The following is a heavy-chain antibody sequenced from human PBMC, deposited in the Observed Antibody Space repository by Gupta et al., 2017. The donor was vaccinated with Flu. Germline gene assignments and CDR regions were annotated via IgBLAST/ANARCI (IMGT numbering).Heavy chain of an antibody. V-gene: IGHV3-11*04. D-gene: IGHD3-3*01. CDR2: IDGRSSFV. CDR3: AGNYDPIDF. J-gene: IGHJ4*02. Sequence: GFNSGDNFMTCIRKAPGKGRGWVAYIDGRSSFVYHADAVRGRFTVSRDNARDSLYLQMNSLGVEDTAIYYCAGNYDPIDFWGQGIRGTVSS. CDR1: GFNSGDNF.